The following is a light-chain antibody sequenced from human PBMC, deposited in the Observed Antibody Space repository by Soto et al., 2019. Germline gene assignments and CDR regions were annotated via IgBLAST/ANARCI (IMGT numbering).Light chain of an antibody. CDR3: QQYNSYSQT. CDR1: QTISSW. V-gene: IGKV1-5*03. CDR2: KAS. Sequence: DIQMTQSPSTLPASVGDRVTITCRASQTISSWLAWYQQKPGKAPKLLIYKASTLESGVPSRFSGSGSGTEFTLTISSLQPDDFATYYCQQYNSYSQTFGQGPKVEV. J-gene: IGKJ1*01.